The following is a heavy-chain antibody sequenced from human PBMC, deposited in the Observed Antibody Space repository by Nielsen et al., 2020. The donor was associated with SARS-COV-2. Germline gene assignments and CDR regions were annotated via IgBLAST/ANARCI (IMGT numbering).Heavy chain of an antibody. D-gene: IGHD5-12*01. CDR1: GYTFTGYY. CDR2: INPNSGGT. Sequence: ASVKVSCKASGYTFTGYYMHWVRQAPGQGLEWMGRINPNSGGTNYAQKFQGRVTMTRDTSISTAYMELRSLRSDDTAVYYCARVDGYDAYYYYGMDVWGQGTTVTVSS. CDR3: ARVDGYDAYYYYGMDV. J-gene: IGHJ6*02. V-gene: IGHV1-2*06.